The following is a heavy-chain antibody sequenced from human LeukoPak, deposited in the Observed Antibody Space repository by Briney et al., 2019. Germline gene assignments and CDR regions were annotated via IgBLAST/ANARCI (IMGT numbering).Heavy chain of an antibody. J-gene: IGHJ4*02. V-gene: IGHV3-33*01. CDR3: ARDRVLRYFDWSSFDY. CDR2: IWYDGSNK. Sequence: GGSLRLSCAASGFTFSSYGMPWVRQAPGKGLEWVAVIWYDGSNKYYADSVKGRFTISRDNSKNTLYLQMNSLRAEDTAVYYCARDRVLRYFDWSSFDYWGQGTLVTVSS. CDR1: GFTFSSYG. D-gene: IGHD3-9*01.